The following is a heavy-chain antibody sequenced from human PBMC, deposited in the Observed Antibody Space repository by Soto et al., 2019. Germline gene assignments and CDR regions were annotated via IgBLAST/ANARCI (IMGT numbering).Heavy chain of an antibody. CDR3: TREHCSSTSCYRIWYFDL. CDR1: GFTFGDYA. Sequence: GGSLRLSCTASGFTFGDYAMSWFRQAPGKGLEWVGFIRSKAYGGTTEYAASVKGRFTISRDDSKSIAHLQMNSLKTEDTAVYYCTREHCSSTSCYRIWYFDLWGRGTLVTVSS. D-gene: IGHD2-2*02. V-gene: IGHV3-49*03. J-gene: IGHJ2*01. CDR2: IRSKAYGGTT.